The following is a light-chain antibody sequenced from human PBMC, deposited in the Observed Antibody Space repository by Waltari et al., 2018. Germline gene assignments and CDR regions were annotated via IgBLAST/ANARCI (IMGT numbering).Light chain of an antibody. V-gene: IGKV3-20*01. Sequence: EIVLSHSPGTASLSPGDRATFSCWASQSVSSYLAWSQQKPGQAPRLLIYHASTRATGIPDRFSGSGSGTDFSLTISRLEPEDFAMYYCHQYVESPATFGQGTKVEIK. CDR2: HAS. J-gene: IGKJ1*01. CDR1: QSVSSY. CDR3: HQYVESPAT.